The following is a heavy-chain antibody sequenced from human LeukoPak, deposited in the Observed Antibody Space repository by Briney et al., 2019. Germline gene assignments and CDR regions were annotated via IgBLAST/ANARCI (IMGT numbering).Heavy chain of an antibody. V-gene: IGHV3-7*03. CDR3: ARVLLWFGETYFDY. Sequence: PGGSLRLSCAASGFTFSSYWMSWVRQAPGKGLEWVANIKQDGSEKYYVDSVKGRFAISRDNAKNSLYLQMNSLRAEDTAVYYCARVLLWFGETYFDYWGQGTLVTVSS. D-gene: IGHD3-10*01. J-gene: IGHJ4*02. CDR2: IKQDGSEK. CDR1: GFTFSSYW.